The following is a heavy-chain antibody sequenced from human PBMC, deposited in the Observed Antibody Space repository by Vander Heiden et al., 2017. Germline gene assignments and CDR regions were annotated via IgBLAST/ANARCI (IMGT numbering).Heavy chain of an antibody. CDR1: GFTFDDYA. CDR3: AKASSARYFDWLLLDY. CDR2: ISWNSGSI. V-gene: IGHV3-9*01. Sequence: EVQLVESGGGLVQPGRSLRLSCAASGFTFDDYAIPWVRQAPGKGLEWVSGISWNSGSIGYADSVKGRFTISRDNAKNSLYLQMNSLRAEDTALYYCAKASSARYFDWLLLDYWGQGTLVTVSS. D-gene: IGHD3-9*01. J-gene: IGHJ4*02.